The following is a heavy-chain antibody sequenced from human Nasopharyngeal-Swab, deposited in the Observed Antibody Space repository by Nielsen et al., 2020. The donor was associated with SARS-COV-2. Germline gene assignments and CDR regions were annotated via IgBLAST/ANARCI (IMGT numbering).Heavy chain of an antibody. CDR2: INHRGST. CDR1: GGSFSGYY. Sequence: AETLSLTCAVYGGSFSGYYWSWIRQPPGKGLEWIGEINHRGSTNYNPSLKSRVTISVDTSKNQFSLKLSSVTAADTAVYYCARGSIAVAGTTSYYYYGMDVWGQGTTVTVSS. D-gene: IGHD6-19*01. V-gene: IGHV4-34*01. J-gene: IGHJ6*02. CDR3: ARGSIAVAGTTSYYYYGMDV.